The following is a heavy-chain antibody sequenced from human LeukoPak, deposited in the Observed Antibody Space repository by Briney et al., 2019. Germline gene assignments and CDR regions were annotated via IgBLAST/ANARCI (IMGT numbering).Heavy chain of an antibody. CDR3: ARDPETKRGRDGLDY. V-gene: IGHV3-7*01. J-gene: IGHJ4*02. CDR1: GFTFSNDW. D-gene: IGHD1-14*01. CDR2: IKGDGSDK. Sequence: GGSLRLSCAASGFTFSNDWMSWVRQAPGKGLGWMASIKGDGSDKYYVDSVKGRFTISRDNAKNSMYLQMNSLRAEDTAVYYCARDPETKRGRDGLDYWGPGTLVIVSS.